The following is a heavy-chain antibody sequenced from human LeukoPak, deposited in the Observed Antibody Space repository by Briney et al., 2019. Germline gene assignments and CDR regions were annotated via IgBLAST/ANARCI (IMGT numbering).Heavy chain of an antibody. CDR3: ARGDVVVPAAILFDY. CDR1: GFTFSTYE. J-gene: IGHJ4*02. Sequence: GGSLRLSCAASGFTFSTYEMNWVRQAPGKGLEWVAVIAFDGSEEYYADSVKGRFTISRGSSKNTLFLQMNSLRAEDTAVYYCARGDVVVPAAILFDYWGQGSLVTVSS. CDR2: IAFDGSEE. D-gene: IGHD2-2*01. V-gene: IGHV3-30-3*01.